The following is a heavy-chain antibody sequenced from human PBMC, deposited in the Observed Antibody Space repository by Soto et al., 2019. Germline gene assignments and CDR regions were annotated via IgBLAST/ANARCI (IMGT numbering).Heavy chain of an antibody. D-gene: IGHD6-13*01. CDR1: GYSFTSCW. Sequence: GASLKISCKGSGYSFTSCWISWVRQMPGKGLEWMGRIDPSDSYTNYSPSFQGHVTISADKSISTAYLQWSSLKASDTAMYYCARRAAAGEYYYYGMDVWGQGTTVTVSS. J-gene: IGHJ6*02. CDR3: ARRAAAGEYYYYGMDV. V-gene: IGHV5-10-1*01. CDR2: IDPSDSYT.